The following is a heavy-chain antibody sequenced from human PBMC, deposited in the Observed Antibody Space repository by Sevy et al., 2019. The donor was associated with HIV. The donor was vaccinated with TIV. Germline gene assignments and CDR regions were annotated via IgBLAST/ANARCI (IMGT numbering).Heavy chain of an antibody. V-gene: IGHV3-7*01. CDR1: GFRLNSYW. Sequence: GGSLRLSCAASGFRLNSYWMSWVRQAPDKGLEWVANIKQDGSVKYYVDSVKGRFTISRDNARNLLYLQMNSLRAEDTALYYCVRAIAADGSFWGQGTLVTVSS. J-gene: IGHJ4*02. CDR2: IKQDGSVK. D-gene: IGHD6-13*01. CDR3: VRAIAADGSF.